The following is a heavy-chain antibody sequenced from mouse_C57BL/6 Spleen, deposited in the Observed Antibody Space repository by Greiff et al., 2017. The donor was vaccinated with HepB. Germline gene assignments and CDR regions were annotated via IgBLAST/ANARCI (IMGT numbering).Heavy chain of an antibody. D-gene: IGHD2-5*01. CDR2: IDPEDGDT. J-gene: IGHJ3*01. CDR1: GFNIKDYY. V-gene: IGHV14-1*01. Sequence: VQLQQSGAELVRPGASVKLSCTASGFNIKDYYMHWVKQRPEQGLEWIGRIDPEDGDTEYAPKFQGKAAMTADTSSNTAYLQLSILTSEDTAVYYCTPAYYSNYVFAYWGQGTLVTVSA. CDR3: TPAYYSNYVFAY.